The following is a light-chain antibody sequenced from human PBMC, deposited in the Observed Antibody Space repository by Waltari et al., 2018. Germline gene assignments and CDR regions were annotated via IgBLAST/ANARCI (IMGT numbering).Light chain of an antibody. V-gene: IGLV2-23*01. J-gene: IGLJ2*01. Sequence: QSALTQPASVSGSPGQSITISCTGSSSNVGSYKLVSWYQQHPEKASKLIIFEDNKRPSGVSMRFSGSKSGNTASLTIAGLQAEDEADYHCCSYAGGNTLIFGGGTKLTVL. CDR3: CSYAGGNTLI. CDR1: SSNVGSYKL. CDR2: EDN.